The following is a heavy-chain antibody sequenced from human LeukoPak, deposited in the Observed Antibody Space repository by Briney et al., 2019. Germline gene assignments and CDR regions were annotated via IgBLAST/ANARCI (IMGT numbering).Heavy chain of an antibody. CDR2: IYTSGSP. D-gene: IGHD3-22*01. J-gene: IGHJ3*02. Sequence: QSSETLSLTCSVSGGSISSYYWSWIRQPAGKGLEWIGRIYTSGSPNYNPSLKSRVTMSVDTSKNQFSLKLTSVTAADTAVYYCATTSWAGGYYLPDAFDIWGQGTMVTVSS. V-gene: IGHV4-4*07. CDR3: ATTSWAGGYYLPDAFDI. CDR1: GGSISSYY.